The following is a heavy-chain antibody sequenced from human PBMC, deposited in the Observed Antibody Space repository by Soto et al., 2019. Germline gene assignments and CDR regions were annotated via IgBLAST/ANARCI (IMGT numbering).Heavy chain of an antibody. V-gene: IGHV4-39*01. CDR1: GDSIISSEFY. CDR3: ARHALALRKNNWFDP. CDR2: IFYLGSS. Sequence: PSETLSLTCTVSGDSIISSEFYWGWVRQPPGKGLEWIGSIFYLGSSYYNPSLKSRVTMSVDTSKNQFSLRLRSVTAADTALYFCARHALALRKNNWFDPWGQGIMVT. J-gene: IGHJ5*02. D-gene: IGHD3-3*02.